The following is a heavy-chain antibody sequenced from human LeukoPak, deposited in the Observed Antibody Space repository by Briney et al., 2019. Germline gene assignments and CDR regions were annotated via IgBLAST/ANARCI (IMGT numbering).Heavy chain of an antibody. CDR1: GFTFSSYS. J-gene: IGHJ1*01. V-gene: IGHV3-48*04. CDR3: ARLSYSSYGYFQH. Sequence: GGSLRLSCAASGFTFSSYSMNWVRQAPGKGLEWVSYISSSSSTIYYADSVKGRFTISRDNAKNSLYLQMNSLRAEDTAVYHCARLSYSSYGYFQHWGQGTLVTVSS. CDR2: ISSSSSTI. D-gene: IGHD6-6*01.